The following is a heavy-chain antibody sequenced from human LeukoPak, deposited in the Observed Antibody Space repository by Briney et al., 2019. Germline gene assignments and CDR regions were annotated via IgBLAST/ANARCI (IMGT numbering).Heavy chain of an antibody. CDR3: ARGGDYYDSSGYYYYFDY. D-gene: IGHD3-22*01. CDR2: IIPIFGTA. CDR1: GGTFSSYA. Sequence: SVKVSRKASGGTFSSYAISWVRQAPGQGLEWMGGIIPIFGTANYAQKFQGRVTITTDESTSTAYMELSSLRSEDTAVYYCARGGDYYDSSGYYYYFDYWGQGTLVTVSS. V-gene: IGHV1-69*05. J-gene: IGHJ4*02.